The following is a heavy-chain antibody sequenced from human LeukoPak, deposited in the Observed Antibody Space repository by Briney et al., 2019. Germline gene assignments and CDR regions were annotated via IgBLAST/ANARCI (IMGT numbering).Heavy chain of an antibody. V-gene: IGHV3-9*01. CDR3: AKDTGSPADAITMEDNAFDI. D-gene: IGHD3-3*01. CDR1: GFIFDDHG. Sequence: GRSLRLSCAASGFIFDDHGMHWVRQAAGKGLEWVSGISWSSGIIGYADSVKGRFTISRDNAKNSLYLQMESLRAEDTAVYYCAKDTGSPADAITMEDNAFDIWGQGTMVTVSS. J-gene: IGHJ3*02. CDR2: ISWSSGII.